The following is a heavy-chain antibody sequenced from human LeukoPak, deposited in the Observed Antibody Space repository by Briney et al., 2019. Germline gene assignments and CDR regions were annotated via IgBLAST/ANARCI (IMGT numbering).Heavy chain of an antibody. CDR2: INRSGST. Sequence: SETLSLTCAVYGGSFSGYYWSWIRQPPGKGLEWIGEINRSGSTNYNPSLKSRVTISVDTSKNQFSLKLSSVTAADTAVYYCARGSYCSSTSCENAFDIWGQGTMVTVSS. D-gene: IGHD2-2*01. V-gene: IGHV4-34*01. CDR3: ARGSYCSSTSCENAFDI. CDR1: GGSFSGYY. J-gene: IGHJ3*02.